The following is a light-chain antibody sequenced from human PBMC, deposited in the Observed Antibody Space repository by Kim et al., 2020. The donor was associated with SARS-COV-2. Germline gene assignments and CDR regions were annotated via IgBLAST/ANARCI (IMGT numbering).Light chain of an antibody. V-gene: IGLV6-57*01. CDR3: QSCNTSNEV. CDR1: SGSIASNY. Sequence: NFMLTQPHSVSGSPGKTVTISCTRSSGSIASNYVQCYQQRPGSSPTTVIYEDNQRPSGVPHRFSGSIDSSSNSASLTISGLKTEDEADYYCQSCNTSNEVFGGGTQLTVL. J-gene: IGLJ3*02. CDR2: EDN.